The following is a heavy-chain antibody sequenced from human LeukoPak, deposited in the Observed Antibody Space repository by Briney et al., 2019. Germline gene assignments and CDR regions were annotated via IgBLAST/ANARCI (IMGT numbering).Heavy chain of an antibody. V-gene: IGHV5-51*01. Sequence: GESLKISCKGSGYTFTSYWIGWVRQMPGKGLEWMGIIYPGDSDIIYSPSFQGQVTISADKSINTAYLQWSGLKASDTAMYYCARRGYSYSDFDFWGQGTLVTVSS. CDR1: GYTFTSYW. J-gene: IGHJ4*02. CDR3: ARRGYSYSDFDF. D-gene: IGHD5-18*01. CDR2: IYPGDSDI.